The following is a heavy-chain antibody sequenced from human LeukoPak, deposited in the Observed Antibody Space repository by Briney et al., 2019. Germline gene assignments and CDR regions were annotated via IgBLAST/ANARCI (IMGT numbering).Heavy chain of an antibody. CDR3: ARGGRLLWFGELIDY. J-gene: IGHJ4*02. CDR2: ISSSSSYI. Sequence: PGGSLRLSCAASGFTFSSYGMYWGRQAPGKGLEWVSSISSSSSYIYYADSVKGRFTISRDNAKNSLYLQMNSLRAEDTAVYYCARGGRLLWFGELIDYWGQGTLVTVSS. CDR1: GFTFSSYG. V-gene: IGHV3-21*01. D-gene: IGHD3-10*01.